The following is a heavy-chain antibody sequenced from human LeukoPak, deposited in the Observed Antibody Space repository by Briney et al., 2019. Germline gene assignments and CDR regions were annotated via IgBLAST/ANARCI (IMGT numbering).Heavy chain of an antibody. CDR1: GYTFTSYG. V-gene: IGHV1-18*01. J-gene: IGHJ3*02. Sequence: GASVKVSCKASGYTFTSYGISWVRQAPGQGLEWMGWISAYNGNTNYAQKLQGRVTMTTDTSTSTAYMELGSLRSDDTAVYYCARDVRFLEWLAAGASDAFDIWGQGTMVTVSS. D-gene: IGHD3-3*01. CDR2: ISAYNGNT. CDR3: ARDVRFLEWLAAGASDAFDI.